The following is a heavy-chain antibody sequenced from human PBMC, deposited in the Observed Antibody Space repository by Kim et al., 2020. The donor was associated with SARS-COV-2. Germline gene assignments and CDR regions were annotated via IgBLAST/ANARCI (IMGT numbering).Heavy chain of an antibody. J-gene: IGHJ4*02. D-gene: IGHD2-2*01. CDR1: GYTVTDFY. V-gene: IGHV1-2*06. CDR3: AKRGGGTSPDY. Sequence: ASVKVSCKASGYTVTDFYIHWVRQAPGQGLEYMGRVDPNVGATTYAQKFQGRVTMTRDTSTSTVSMELSRLGPDDTAVYYRAKRGGGTSPDYWGQGTLVTVSS. CDR2: VDPNVGAT.